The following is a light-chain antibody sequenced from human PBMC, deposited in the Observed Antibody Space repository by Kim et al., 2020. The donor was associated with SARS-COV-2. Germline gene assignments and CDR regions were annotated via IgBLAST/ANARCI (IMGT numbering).Light chain of an antibody. Sequence: SPGDRATLSCRASRSVSSNLAWYQQKPGQAPRLLLYGASTRATGVPARFSGSGSGTEFTLTISSLQSEDSAVYYCQQFYNWPPITFGQGTRLEIK. CDR3: QQFYNWPPIT. J-gene: IGKJ5*01. CDR1: RSVSSN. V-gene: IGKV3-15*01. CDR2: GAS.